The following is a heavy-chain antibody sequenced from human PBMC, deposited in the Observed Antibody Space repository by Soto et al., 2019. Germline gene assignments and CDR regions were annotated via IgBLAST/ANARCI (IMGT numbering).Heavy chain of an antibody. CDR2: IYSGGST. J-gene: IGHJ3*02. CDR1: GFTVSSNY. CDR3: ARDGPPARLGTDAFDI. V-gene: IGHV3-66*01. Sequence: GGSLRLSCAASGFTVSSNYMSWVRQAPGKGLEWVSVIYSGGSTYYADSVKGRFTISRDNSKNTLYLQMNSLRAEDTAVYYCARDGPPARLGTDAFDIWGQGTMVTVSS. D-gene: IGHD6-6*01.